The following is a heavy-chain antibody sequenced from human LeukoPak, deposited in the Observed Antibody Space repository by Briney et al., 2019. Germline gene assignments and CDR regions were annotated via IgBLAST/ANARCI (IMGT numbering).Heavy chain of an antibody. CDR3: ARVGLPVYSQPVDI. V-gene: IGHV4-59*01. CDR1: GGSMSNYY. D-gene: IGHD1-1*01. CDR2: MSDSGRV. J-gene: IGHJ3*02. Sequence: PSETLSLTCAVSGGSMSNYYWSWIRQSPENGLEWIAFMSDSGRVDYNPSLKSRVTMAGDTSKNHFTLKLSSVTAADTAVYYCARVGLPVYSQPVDIWGQGTMVTVSS.